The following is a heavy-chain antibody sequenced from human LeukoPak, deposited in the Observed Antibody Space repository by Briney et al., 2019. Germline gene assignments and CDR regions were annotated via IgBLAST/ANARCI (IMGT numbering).Heavy chain of an antibody. CDR1: GFDFSTYA. D-gene: IGHD2-8*01. J-gene: IGHJ3*02. CDR2: IYSGGST. Sequence: GGSLRLSCAASGFDFSTYAINWVRQAPGKGLEWVSVIYSGGSTYYADSVKGRFTISRDNSKNTLYLQMNSLRAEDTAVYYCARDLMVYAIGDAFDIWGQGTMVTVSS. CDR3: ARDLMVYAIGDAFDI. V-gene: IGHV3-66*01.